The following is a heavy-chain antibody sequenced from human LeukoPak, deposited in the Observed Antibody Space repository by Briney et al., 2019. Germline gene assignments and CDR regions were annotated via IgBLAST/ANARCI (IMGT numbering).Heavy chain of an antibody. V-gene: IGHV3-7*01. D-gene: IGHD3-10*02. Sequence: PGGSLRLSCAASGFTFSSYWMSWVRQAPGKGLEWVANIKEDGSEKYYVDSMTGRLTISRDNAKNSLYLQMNSLRAEDTAVYYCAELGITMIGGVWGKGTTVTISS. CDR3: AELGITMIGGV. CDR2: IKEDGSEK. J-gene: IGHJ6*04. CDR1: GFTFSSYW.